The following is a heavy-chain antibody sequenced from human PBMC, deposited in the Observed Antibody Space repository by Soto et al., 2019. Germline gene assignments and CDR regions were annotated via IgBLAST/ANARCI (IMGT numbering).Heavy chain of an antibody. Sequence: QVQLVESGGDVVQPGRSLRLSCAGSGFSFSRFATHWVRQAPGKGLEWVAVITYDGSNQYYADSVKGRFTVSRDNSRSTVYLQMNNLRSEDTAIYYCARLFGGYSGSHADEFDIWGQGTMVPVSS. V-gene: IGHV3-30-3*01. CDR1: GFSFSRFA. D-gene: IGHD1-26*01. CDR3: ARLFGGYSGSHADEFDI. CDR2: ITYDGSNQ. J-gene: IGHJ3*02.